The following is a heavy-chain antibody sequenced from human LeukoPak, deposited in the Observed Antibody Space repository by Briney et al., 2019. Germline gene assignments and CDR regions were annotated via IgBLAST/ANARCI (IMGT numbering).Heavy chain of an antibody. Sequence: PGGSLRLSCTASAFTLSNYALSWVRQAPGKGLEWVSGISGSDTFYANSVKGRFTISRDNSKNTLYLQTNGLRADDTAIYYCATLYEIHSDYWGRGTLVTVSS. CDR2: ISGSDT. J-gene: IGHJ4*02. CDR1: AFTLSNYA. CDR3: ATLYEIHSDY. V-gene: IGHV3-23*01. D-gene: IGHD2/OR15-2a*01.